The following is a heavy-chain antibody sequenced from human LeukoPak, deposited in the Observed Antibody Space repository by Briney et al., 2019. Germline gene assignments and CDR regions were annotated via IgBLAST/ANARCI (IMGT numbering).Heavy chain of an antibody. V-gene: IGHV1-18*01. CDR1: GYTFSNYG. CDR2: ISAYNGNT. Sequence: GPSVKVSCKASGYTFSNYGISWVRQAPAQGREWMGWISAYNGNTNYAQKLQGRVTMTTDTSTSTAYMELRSLRSDDTAVYYCARDYGDYVSAAYWGQGTLVTVSS. CDR3: ARDYGDYVSAAY. J-gene: IGHJ4*02. D-gene: IGHD4-17*01.